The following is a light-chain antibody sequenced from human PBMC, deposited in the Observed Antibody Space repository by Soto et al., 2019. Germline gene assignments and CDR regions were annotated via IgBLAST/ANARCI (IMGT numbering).Light chain of an antibody. CDR1: QSISSY. CDR2: SAS. CDR3: HRNYSPALS. J-gene: IGKJ4*01. Sequence: DIQMTQSPSSLSASVGDRVTITCRASQSISSYVSWFQQKAGEAPRLLMYSASSLPSGVPSRFIGSGSGTDFPLTVSSLQPEDFATYYCHRNYSPALSVGGGTKVVI. V-gene: IGKV1-39*01.